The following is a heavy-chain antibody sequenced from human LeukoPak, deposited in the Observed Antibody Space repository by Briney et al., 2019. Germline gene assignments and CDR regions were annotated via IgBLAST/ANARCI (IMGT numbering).Heavy chain of an antibody. CDR1: GGSISCGSYY. Sequence: SETLSLTCTVSGGSISCGSYYWSWIRQPAGKGLEWIGRIYTSGSTNYNPSLKSRVTISVDTSKNQFSLKLSSVTAADTAVYYRARDRSLAARVYYYYYYMDVWGKGTTVTVSS. D-gene: IGHD2-15*01. J-gene: IGHJ6*03. CDR3: ARDRSLAARVYYYYYYMDV. CDR2: IYTSGST. V-gene: IGHV4-61*02.